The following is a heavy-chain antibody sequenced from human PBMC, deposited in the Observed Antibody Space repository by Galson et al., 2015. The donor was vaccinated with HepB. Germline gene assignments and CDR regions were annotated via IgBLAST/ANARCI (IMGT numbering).Heavy chain of an antibody. CDR2: ISSSSSYI. CDR3: ARDSPYDNLFDY. D-gene: IGHD3-22*01. J-gene: IGHJ4*02. V-gene: IGHV3-21*01. Sequence: SLRLSCAASGFTFSSYSMNWVRQAPGKGLEWVSSISSSSSYIYYADSVKGRFTISRDNAKNSLYLQMNSLRAEDTAVYYCARDSPYDNLFDYWGQGTLVTVSS. CDR1: GFTFSSYS.